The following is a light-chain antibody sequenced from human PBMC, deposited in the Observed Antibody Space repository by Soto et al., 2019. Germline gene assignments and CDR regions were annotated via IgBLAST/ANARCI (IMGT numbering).Light chain of an antibody. V-gene: IGKV3-20*01. CDR2: GAS. Sequence: DIVLTQSPGTLSLSPGERATLSSRASQSVSSNYLAWYQQRPGQSPRLLIYGASTRASGIPDRFSGSGSGTDFTLTISRLEPEDFAVYYCQQYGSLSWTFGQGTKVDIK. CDR3: QQYGSLSWT. CDR1: QSVSSNY. J-gene: IGKJ1*01.